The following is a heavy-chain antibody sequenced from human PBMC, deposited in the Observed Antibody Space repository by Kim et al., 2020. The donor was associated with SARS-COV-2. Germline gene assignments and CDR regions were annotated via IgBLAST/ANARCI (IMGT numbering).Heavy chain of an antibody. Sequence: GGSLRLSCAASGFTFSNYDMHWVRQATGKGLEWVSGIGTAGDTYYAGSVKGRFTISRENAKNSLYLQMNSLRAGDTAVYYCARDLLWFGRGQYYGMDVWGQGTTVTVSS. CDR3: ARDLLWFGRGQYYGMDV. D-gene: IGHD3-10*01. CDR1: GFTFSNYD. V-gene: IGHV3-13*01. J-gene: IGHJ6*02. CDR2: IGTAGDT.